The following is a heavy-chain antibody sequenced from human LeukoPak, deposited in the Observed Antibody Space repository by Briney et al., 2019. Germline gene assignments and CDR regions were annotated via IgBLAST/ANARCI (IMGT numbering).Heavy chain of an antibody. J-gene: IGHJ4*02. D-gene: IGHD1-26*01. CDR1: GFTFNGDW. V-gene: IGHV3-74*01. Sequence: GGSLRLSCAASGFTFNGDWMHWVRQAPGKGLVWVSRINSDGSSTSYADSVKGRFTISRDNTKNTLYLQMNSLRVEDTAVYYCVRDDTRYSGSPDYWGQGTLVTVSS. CDR2: INSDGSST. CDR3: VRDDTRYSGSPDY.